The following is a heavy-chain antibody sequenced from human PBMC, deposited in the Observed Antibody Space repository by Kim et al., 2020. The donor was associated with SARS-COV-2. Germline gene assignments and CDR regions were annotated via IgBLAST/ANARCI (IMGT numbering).Heavy chain of an antibody. CDR2: IYSGGST. CDR3: ARDMAPLLWFDLYGMDV. D-gene: IGHD3-10*01. V-gene: IGHV3-53*01. Sequence: GGSLRLSCAASGFTVSSNYMSWVRQAPGKGLEWVSVIYSGGSTYYADSVKGRFTISRDNSKNTLYLQMNSLRAEDTAVYYCARDMAPLLWFDLYGMDVWGQGTTVTVSS. J-gene: IGHJ6*02. CDR1: GFTVSSNY.